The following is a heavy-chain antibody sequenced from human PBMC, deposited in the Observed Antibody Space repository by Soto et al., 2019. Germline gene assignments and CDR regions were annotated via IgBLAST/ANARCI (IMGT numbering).Heavy chain of an antibody. J-gene: IGHJ5*02. D-gene: IGHD6-13*01. Sequence: EVQVVESGGGLILPGGSLRLSCAASGVTVSNNYMRWVRQAPGKGLEWVSLIYSGGDTHYADSVKGRFTISRDSSKNTVYLQMNSLRAEDTAVYYCARDPSGIAAGGGGAWGQGTLVTVSS. V-gene: IGHV3-53*01. CDR2: IYSGGDT. CDR3: ARDPSGIAAGGGGA. CDR1: GVTVSNNY.